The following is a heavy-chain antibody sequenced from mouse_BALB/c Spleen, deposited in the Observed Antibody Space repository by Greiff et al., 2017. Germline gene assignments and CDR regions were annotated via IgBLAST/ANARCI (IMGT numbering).Heavy chain of an antibody. D-gene: IGHD2-3*01. CDR2: ISSGGST. Sequence: EVQLVESGGGLVKPGGSLKLSCAASGFTFSSYAMSWVRQTPEKRLEWVASISSGGSTYYPDSVKGRFTISRDNARNILYLQMSSLRSEDTAMYYCARGRSYDGYYDYAMDYWGQGTSVTVSS. V-gene: IGHV5-6-5*01. CDR3: ARGRSYDGYYDYAMDY. CDR1: GFTFSSYA. J-gene: IGHJ4*01.